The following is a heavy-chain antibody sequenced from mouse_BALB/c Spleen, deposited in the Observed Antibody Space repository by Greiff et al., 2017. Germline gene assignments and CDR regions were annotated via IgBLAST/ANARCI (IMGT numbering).Heavy chain of an antibody. Sequence: EVQLQQSGPELVKPGASVKISCKASGYSFTGYYMHWVKQSHVKSLEWIGRINPYNGATSYNQNFKDKASLTVDKSSSTAYMELHSLTSEDSAVYYCARGGDYDEFAYWGQGTLVTVSA. V-gene: IGHV1-26*01. CDR2: INPYNGAT. CDR1: GYSFTGYY. CDR3: ARGGDYDEFAY. D-gene: IGHD2-4*01. J-gene: IGHJ3*01.